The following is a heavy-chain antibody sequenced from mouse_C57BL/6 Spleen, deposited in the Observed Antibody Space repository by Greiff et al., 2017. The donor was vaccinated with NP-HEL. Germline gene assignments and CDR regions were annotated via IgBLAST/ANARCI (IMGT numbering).Heavy chain of an antibody. CDR3: ARWGEGYFFDY. D-gene: IGHD3-2*02. CDR2: IYPGDGDT. V-gene: IGHV1-82*01. J-gene: IGHJ2*01. Sequence: VQLQQSGPELVKPGASVKISCKASGYAFSSSWMNWVKQRPGKGLEWIGRIYPGDGDTNYNGKFKGKATLTADKSSSTAYMQLSSLTSEDSAVYFCARWGEGYFFDYWGQGTTL. CDR1: GYAFSSSW.